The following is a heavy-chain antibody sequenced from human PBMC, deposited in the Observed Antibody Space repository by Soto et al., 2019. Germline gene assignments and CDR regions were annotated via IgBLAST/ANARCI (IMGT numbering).Heavy chain of an antibody. D-gene: IGHD2-8*01. J-gene: IGHJ6*02. CDR2: ISAYNGDT. Sequence: QAQLVQPGAEVKKPGASVKVSCTASGYPFTTYGISWARQAPGQGLEWMGWISAYNGDTNYAEKFQGRVTMTTDTSTNTAYMELTSLRFDDTAIYYCARDPPINGSLRGTPLMDVWGQGTTVTVSS. CDR3: ARDPPINGSLRGTPLMDV. V-gene: IGHV1-18*04. CDR1: GYPFTTYG.